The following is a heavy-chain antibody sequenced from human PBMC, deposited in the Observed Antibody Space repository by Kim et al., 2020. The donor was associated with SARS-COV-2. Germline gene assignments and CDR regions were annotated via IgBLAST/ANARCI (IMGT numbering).Heavy chain of an antibody. J-gene: IGHJ6*03. CDR2: IYPGDSDT. V-gene: IGHV5-51*01. Sequence: GESLKISCKGSGYSFSTYWIGWVRQMPGKGLEWMGIIYPGDSDTRYSPSFQGQVTISADKSISPAYLQWSSLKASDTAMYYCARLVGYYYIYMDVWGKGTTVTVSS. CDR3: ARLVGYYYIYMDV. CDR1: GYSFSTYW. D-gene: IGHD1-26*01.